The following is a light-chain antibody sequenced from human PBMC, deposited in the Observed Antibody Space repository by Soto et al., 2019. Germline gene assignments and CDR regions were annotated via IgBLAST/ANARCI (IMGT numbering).Light chain of an antibody. Sequence: EIALTQSPVTLSVSPGERATVSCRASQSVGNNLAWYQQKPGQAPRLLIHGASTRAAGIPARFSGSASETDFTLTINRLEPEDSAVYYCQQYASAPFSLGPGTKVDIK. CDR3: QQYASAPFS. CDR2: GAS. J-gene: IGKJ3*01. V-gene: IGKV3-20*01. CDR1: QSVGNN.